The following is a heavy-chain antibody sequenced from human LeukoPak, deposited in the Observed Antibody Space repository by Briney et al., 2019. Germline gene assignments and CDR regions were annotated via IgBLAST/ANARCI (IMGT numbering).Heavy chain of an antibody. D-gene: IGHD5-12*01. CDR1: GLTVSSNY. Sequence: SGGSLRLSCAASGLTVSSNYISWVRRAPGRGLEWVSVIYAGGNTYYADSVKGRFTVSRDNSKNALYLQMNSLRAEDTAVYYCAKMAGDSGYGIDYWGQGTLVTVSS. J-gene: IGHJ4*02. CDR3: AKMAGDSGYGIDY. V-gene: IGHV3-53*01. CDR2: IYAGGNT.